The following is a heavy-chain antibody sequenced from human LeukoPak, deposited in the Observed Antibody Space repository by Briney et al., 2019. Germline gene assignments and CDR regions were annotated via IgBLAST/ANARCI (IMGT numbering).Heavy chain of an antibody. CDR1: GGSISSYY. Sequence: PSETLSPASTVSGGSISSYYCSWIRQPPGKGLEWIGYIYYSGGTNYNPTLKRRVTISVDTSKNQFSLKLTSVTAADTAVYYCARHGGPAELADYYFDDWGQGTMVTVSS. CDR3: ARHGGPAELADYYFDD. D-gene: IGHD1-1*01. CDR2: IYYSGGT. V-gene: IGHV4-59*08. J-gene: IGHJ4*02.